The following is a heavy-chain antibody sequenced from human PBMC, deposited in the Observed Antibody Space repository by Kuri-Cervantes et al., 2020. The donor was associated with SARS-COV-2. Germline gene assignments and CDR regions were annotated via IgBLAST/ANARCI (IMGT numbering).Heavy chain of an antibody. V-gene: IGHV3-48*02. CDR1: GFTFSSYS. J-gene: IGHJ6*02. CDR3: ARGYCSSTSCPPYYYYGMDA. Sequence: GESLKISCAASGFTFSSYSMNWVRQAPGKGLEWVSYISSSSSTIYYADSVKGRFTISRDNAKNSLYLQMNSLRDEDTAVYYCARGYCSSTSCPPYYYYGMDAWGQGTTVTVSS. D-gene: IGHD2-2*01. CDR2: ISSSSSTI.